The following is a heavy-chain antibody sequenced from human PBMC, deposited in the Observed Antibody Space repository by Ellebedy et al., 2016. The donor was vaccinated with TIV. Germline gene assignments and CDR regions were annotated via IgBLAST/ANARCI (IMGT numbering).Heavy chain of an antibody. CDR1: GYTFTGYY. Sequence: ASVKVSCXASGYTFTGYYMHWVRQAPGQGLEWMGWINPNSGGTNYAQKFQGRVTMTRDTSISTAYMELSRLRSDDTAVYYCARASDRSSGWYADFDYWGQGTLVTVSS. D-gene: IGHD6-19*01. V-gene: IGHV1-2*02. CDR3: ARASDRSSGWYADFDY. J-gene: IGHJ4*02. CDR2: INPNSGGT.